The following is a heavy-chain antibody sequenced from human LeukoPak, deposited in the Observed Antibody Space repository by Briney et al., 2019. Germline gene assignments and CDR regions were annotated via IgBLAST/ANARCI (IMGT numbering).Heavy chain of an antibody. V-gene: IGHV4-34*09. CDR1: GGSFSGYY. J-gene: IGHJ4*02. CDR2: IYYTGNT. CDR3: ARDAPKGGKQSPSHFDS. D-gene: IGHD3-16*01. Sequence: SETLSLTCAVYGGSFSGYYWSWIRQHPGEGLEWIGYIYYTGNTYYNPSLKSRVTISLDTSKNQFSLNLRSVTAADTAVYYCARDAPKGGKQSPSHFDSWGQGTLVTVSS.